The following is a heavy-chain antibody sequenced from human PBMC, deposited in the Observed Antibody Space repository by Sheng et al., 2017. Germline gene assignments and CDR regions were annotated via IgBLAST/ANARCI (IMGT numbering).Heavy chain of an antibody. Sequence: VRLQQWGAGLLKPSETLSLTCAVYGGSFTSYYWSWIRQPPGKGLEWIGEIHHSGNTNYNPSLKSRVTISVDTSKNQFSLKLSSVTAADTAVYFCARAIRRGSRGYFDLWGRGTLVTVSS. D-gene: IGHD1-26*01. CDR3: ARAIRRGSRGYFDL. CDR1: GGSFTSYY. CDR2: IHHSGNT. J-gene: IGHJ2*01. V-gene: IGHV4-34*02.